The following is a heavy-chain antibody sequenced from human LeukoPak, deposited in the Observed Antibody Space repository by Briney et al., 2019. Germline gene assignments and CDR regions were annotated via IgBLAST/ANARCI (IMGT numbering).Heavy chain of an antibody. CDR1: GFIFDDYG. J-gene: IGHJ3*02. CDR3: ARSGAYYDSSGYYSQDDAFDI. V-gene: IGHV3-20*04. Sequence: GGSLRLSCAASGFIFDDYGMSCVRQAPGKGLEWVSGINWNGDSTGYADSVRGRFTISRDNAKNSLYLQMNSLRAEDTAVYYCARSGAYYDSSGYYSQDDAFDIWGQGTMVTVSS. CDR2: INWNGDST. D-gene: IGHD3-22*01.